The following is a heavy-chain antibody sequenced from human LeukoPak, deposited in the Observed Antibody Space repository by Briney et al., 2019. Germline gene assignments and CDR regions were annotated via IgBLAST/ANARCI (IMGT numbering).Heavy chain of an antibody. J-gene: IGHJ5*02. Sequence: ASVKVSCKASGYTVNSYGISWVRQAPGQGLEWMGWISAYNGKTNYAQKLQGRVTMTTDTSTSTAYMELRSLRSDDTAVYYCARGLPAARPGGVFDPWGQGTLVTVSS. V-gene: IGHV1-18*01. CDR1: GYTVNSYG. CDR3: ARGLPAARPGGVFDP. CDR2: ISAYNGKT. D-gene: IGHD6-6*01.